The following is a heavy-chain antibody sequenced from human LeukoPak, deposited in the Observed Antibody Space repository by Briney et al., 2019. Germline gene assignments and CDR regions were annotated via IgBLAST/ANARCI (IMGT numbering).Heavy chain of an antibody. J-gene: IGHJ4*02. V-gene: IGHV1-46*01. CDR2: INPSGGTRT. CDR3: ARERSGLDY. D-gene: IGHD1-26*01. Sequence: ASVKVSCKASKYTFTSYFMHWVRQAPGQGLEWMGIINPSGGTRTTYAQKFQGRVTMTRDTSTTTVYMELSSLRSEDTAVYYCARERSGLDYWGQGTLVTVSS. CDR1: KYTFTSYF.